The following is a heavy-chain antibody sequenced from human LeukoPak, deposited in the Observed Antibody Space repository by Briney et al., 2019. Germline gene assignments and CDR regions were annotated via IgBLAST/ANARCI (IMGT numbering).Heavy chain of an antibody. CDR2: IYYSGST. Sequence: SETLSLTCTVSGGSISTYYWSWIRQPPGKGLEWIGYIYYSGSTNYNPSLKSRVTISVDSYKNQFSLKLSSVTAADTAVYYCARSYSSGWYYDFWGQGTLVTVSS. CDR3: ARSYSSGWYYDF. V-gene: IGHV4-59*08. D-gene: IGHD6-19*01. CDR1: GGSISTYY. J-gene: IGHJ4*02.